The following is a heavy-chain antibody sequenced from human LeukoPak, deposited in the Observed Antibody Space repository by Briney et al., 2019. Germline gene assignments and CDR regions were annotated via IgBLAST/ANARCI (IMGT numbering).Heavy chain of an antibody. D-gene: IGHD2-15*01. V-gene: IGHV3-30*02. J-gene: IGHJ6*03. CDR2: IRYDGRNK. CDR1: GFTFSSYG. Sequence: PGGSLRLSCAASGFTFSSYGMHWVRQAPGKGLEWVAFIRYDGRNKYYADSVKGRFTISRDNSKHTLYLQMNSLRAEDTAVYYCAKGVPVVAALPYYYMDVWGKGTTVTVSS. CDR3: AKGVPVVAALPYYYMDV.